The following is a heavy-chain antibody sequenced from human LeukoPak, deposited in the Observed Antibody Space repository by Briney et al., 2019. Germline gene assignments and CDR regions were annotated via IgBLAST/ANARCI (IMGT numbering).Heavy chain of an antibody. D-gene: IGHD3-10*01. CDR3: AHSPGIPTYFDY. CDR2: IYWDDDK. V-gene: IGHV2-5*02. Sequence: SGPTLVNPTQTLTLTCTFSGFSLSTSGLGVGWIRQPPGRALEWLALIYWDDDKRYSPSLKSRLTITKDTSKNQVVLTMTNMAPVDTATYYCAHSPGIPTYFDYWGQGTLVTVSS. CDR1: GFSLSTSGLG. J-gene: IGHJ4*02.